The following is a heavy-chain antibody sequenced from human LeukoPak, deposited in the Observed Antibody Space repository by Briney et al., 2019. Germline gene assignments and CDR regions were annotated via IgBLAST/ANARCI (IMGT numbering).Heavy chain of an antibody. CDR2: TSNDGSST. CDR3: AKDKGWGYSAYDCYGMDV. V-gene: IGHV3-74*01. CDR1: GFTFSTYW. Sequence: GGSLRLSCAASGFTFSTYWMHWVRQAPGKGLVWLSRTSNDGSSTTYADSVKGRFTISRDNSKNTLYLQMNSLRAEDTAVYYCAKDKGWGYSAYDCYGMDVWGQGTTVTVSS. D-gene: IGHD1-26*01. J-gene: IGHJ6*02.